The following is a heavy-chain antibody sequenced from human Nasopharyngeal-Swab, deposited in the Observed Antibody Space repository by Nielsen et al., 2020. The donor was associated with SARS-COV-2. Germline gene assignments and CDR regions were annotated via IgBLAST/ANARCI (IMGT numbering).Heavy chain of an antibody. Sequence: GESLKISCAASGFTFSSYWMHWVRQAPGKGLVWVSRINSDGSTTNYADSVKGRFTISRDNAKNTLYLQMNSLRPEDTAVYYCATTLRGNGDGRYWGQGTLVTVSS. CDR2: INSDGSTT. D-gene: IGHD5-18*01. V-gene: IGHV3-74*01. J-gene: IGHJ4*02. CDR3: ATTLRGNGDGRY. CDR1: GFTFSSYW.